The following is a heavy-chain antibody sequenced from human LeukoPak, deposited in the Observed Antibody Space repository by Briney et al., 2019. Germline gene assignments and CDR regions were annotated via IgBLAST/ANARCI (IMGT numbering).Heavy chain of an antibody. CDR2: IYPGDSDT. CDR1: GYRFTSYW. Sequence: GESLQISCKGSGYRFTSYWIGWVRQMPGKGLEWMGIIYPGDSDTRYSPSFQGQVTISADKSISTAYLQWSSLKASDTAMYYCARVHYDFWSGYSNWFDPWGQGTLVTVSS. D-gene: IGHD3-3*01. V-gene: IGHV5-51*01. CDR3: ARVHYDFWSGYSNWFDP. J-gene: IGHJ5*02.